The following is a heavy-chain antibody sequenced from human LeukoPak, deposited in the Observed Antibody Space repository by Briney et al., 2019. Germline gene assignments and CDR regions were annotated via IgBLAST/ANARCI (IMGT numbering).Heavy chain of an antibody. Sequence: PGGSLRLSCAASGFTFSSYAISWVRQAPGKGLEWVSAISGSGGSTYYADSAKGRFPISRDNPKNTLYLQMNSLRAEDTAVYYCAKVGYCSSTSCYHWVEYYYGMDVWGQGTTVTVSS. CDR2: ISGSGGST. V-gene: IGHV3-23*01. J-gene: IGHJ6*02. D-gene: IGHD2-2*01. CDR1: GFTFSSYA. CDR3: AKVGYCSSTSCYHWVEYYYGMDV.